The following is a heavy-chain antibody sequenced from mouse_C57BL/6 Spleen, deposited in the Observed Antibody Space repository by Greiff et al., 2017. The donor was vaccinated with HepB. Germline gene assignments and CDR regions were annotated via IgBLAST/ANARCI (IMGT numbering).Heavy chain of an antibody. CDR2: ISSGGSYT. Sequence: EVKLMESGGDLVKPGGSLKLSCAASGFTFSSYGMSWVRQTPDKRLEWVATISSGGSYTYYPDSVKGRFTISRDNAKNTLYLPMSSLVSEDTAMYYCAKIYYAMDYWGQGTSVTVSS. J-gene: IGHJ4*01. V-gene: IGHV5-6*01. CDR3: AKIYYAMDY. CDR1: GFTFSSYG.